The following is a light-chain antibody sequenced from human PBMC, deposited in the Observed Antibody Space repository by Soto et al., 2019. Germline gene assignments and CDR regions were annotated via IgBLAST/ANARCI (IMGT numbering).Light chain of an antibody. CDR2: EVS. J-gene: IGLJ1*01. V-gene: IGLV2-14*01. Sequence: QSVLTQPASVSGSPGQSTTISCTGASSDFRGYNYVSWYQQNPGKAPKLLIYEVSNRPSGISDRFSGSKSGNTASLTISGLQAEDEADYYCSSYTSISTLYVFGTGTKVTVL. CDR1: SSDFRGYNY. CDR3: SSYTSISTLYV.